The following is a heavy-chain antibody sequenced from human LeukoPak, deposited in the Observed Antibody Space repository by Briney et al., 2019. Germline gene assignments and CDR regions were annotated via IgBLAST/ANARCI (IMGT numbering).Heavy chain of an antibody. D-gene: IGHD1-1*01. V-gene: IGHV3-30-3*01. CDR2: ISYDGSNK. CDR1: GFTFSSYA. J-gene: IGHJ4*02. Sequence: GGSLRLSCAASGFTFSSYAMHWVRQAPGKGLEWVAVISYDGSNKYYADSVKGRFTISRDNAKNSLYLQMNRLRVEDTAVYHCARDLRATTSPGSPQYWGQGTLVTVSS. CDR3: ARDLRATTSPGSPQY.